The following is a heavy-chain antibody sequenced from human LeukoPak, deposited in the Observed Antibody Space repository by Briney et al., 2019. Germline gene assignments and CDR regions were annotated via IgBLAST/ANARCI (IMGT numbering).Heavy chain of an antibody. J-gene: IGHJ5*02. Sequence: PSETLSLTCAVYGGSSSGYYWSWIRQPPGKGLEWIGEINHSGSTNYNPSLKSRVTISGDTSKNQFSLKLSSVPAADTAVYYGARGLSIVVVPAARNWFDPWGQGTLVTVSS. CDR2: INHSGST. CDR3: ARGLSIVVVPAARNWFDP. V-gene: IGHV4-34*01. D-gene: IGHD2-2*01. CDR1: GGSSSGYY.